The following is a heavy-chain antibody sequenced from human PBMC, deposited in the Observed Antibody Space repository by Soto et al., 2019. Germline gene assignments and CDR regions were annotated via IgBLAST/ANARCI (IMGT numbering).Heavy chain of an antibody. V-gene: IGHV3-21*01. CDR3: ARDRLVDTAMVQYYYYGMDV. CDR2: ISSSSSYI. Sequence: GGSLRLSCAASGFTFSSYGMNWVRQAPGKGLEWVSSISSSSSYIYYADPVKGRFTISRDNAKNSLYLQMNSLRAEDTAVYYCARDRLVDTAMVQYYYYGMDVWGQGTTVTVSS. CDR1: GFTFSSYG. J-gene: IGHJ6*02. D-gene: IGHD5-18*01.